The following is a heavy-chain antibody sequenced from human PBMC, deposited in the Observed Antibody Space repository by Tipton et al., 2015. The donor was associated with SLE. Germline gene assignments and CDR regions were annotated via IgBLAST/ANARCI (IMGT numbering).Heavy chain of an antibody. V-gene: IGHV3-23*01. CDR1: GFTFSSYA. Sequence: SLRLSCAASGFTFSSYAMSWVRQAPGKGLEWVSAISGSGGSTYYADSVKGRFTMSRDNSKNTLFLQMNSLRAEDTAVYYCAKDQGVDGAFDIWGQGTMVTVSS. D-gene: IGHD5-12*01. CDR3: AKDQGVDGAFDI. CDR2: ISGSGGST. J-gene: IGHJ3*02.